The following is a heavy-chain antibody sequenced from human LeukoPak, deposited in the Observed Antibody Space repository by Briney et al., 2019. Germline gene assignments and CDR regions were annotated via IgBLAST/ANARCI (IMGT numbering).Heavy chain of an antibody. D-gene: IGHD6-13*01. Sequence: GGSLRLSCAASGFTFSSYWMSWVRQAPGKGLEWVANIKPDGSEKYYVDSVGGRFTISRDNAKNSLYLQMNSLRAEDTAVYYCRYSSRGGFDYWGQGTLVSVSS. CDR2: IKPDGSEK. CDR1: GFTFSSYW. V-gene: IGHV3-7*01. CDR3: RYSSRGGFDY. J-gene: IGHJ4*02.